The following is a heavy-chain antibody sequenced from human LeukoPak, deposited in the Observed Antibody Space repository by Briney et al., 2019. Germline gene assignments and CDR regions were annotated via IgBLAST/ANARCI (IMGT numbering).Heavy chain of an antibody. Sequence: ASVKVSCKASGYTFTNYGISWVRQAPGQGLEWMGWVSVYTGYTKYPQKFQGRVTMTTDTSTSTAYMDLRSLKSDDTAVYYCARGGRWELPRPYAFDIWGQGTMVTVSS. CDR3: ARGGRWELPRPYAFDI. D-gene: IGHD1-26*01. CDR1: GYTFTNYG. J-gene: IGHJ3*02. V-gene: IGHV1-18*01. CDR2: VSVYTGYT.